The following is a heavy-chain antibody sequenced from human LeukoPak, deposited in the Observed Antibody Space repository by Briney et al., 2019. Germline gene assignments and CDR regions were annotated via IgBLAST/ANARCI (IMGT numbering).Heavy chain of an antibody. V-gene: IGHV4-39*07. CDR3: ARSPSYYDFWSGYYSAWYYFDY. CDR2: IYYSGST. CDR1: GGSISSSSYY. Sequence: KPSETLSLTCTVSGGSISSSSYYWGWIRQPPGKGLEWIGSIYYSGSTYYSPSLKSRVTISVDTSKNQFSLKLSSVTAADTAVYYCARSPSYYDFWSGYYSAWYYFDYWGQGTLVTVSS. J-gene: IGHJ4*02. D-gene: IGHD3-3*01.